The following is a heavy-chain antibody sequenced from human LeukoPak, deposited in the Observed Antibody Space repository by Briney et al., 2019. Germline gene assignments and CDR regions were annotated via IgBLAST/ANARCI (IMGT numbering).Heavy chain of an antibody. J-gene: IGHJ5*01. CDR1: GFSFSRYW. CDR2: IKGDGNEK. D-gene: IGHD1-20*01. V-gene: IGHV3-7*01. Sequence: GGSLRLSCAASGFSFSRYWMNWVRQAPGKGLEWVANIKGDGNEKNYVDSVKGRFSISRDNARNSLYLQMDSLRAEDTAVYYCAKEGASPRITYDSWGQGALVTVSS. CDR3: AKEGASPRITYDS.